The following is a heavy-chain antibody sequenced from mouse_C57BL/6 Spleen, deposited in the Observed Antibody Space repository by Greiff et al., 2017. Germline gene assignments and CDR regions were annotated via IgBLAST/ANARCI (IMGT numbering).Heavy chain of an antibody. J-gene: IGHJ2*01. D-gene: IGHD2-4*01. Sequence: VHLVESGAELVRPGTSVKVSCKASGYAFTNYLIEWVKQRPGQGLEWIGVINPGSGGTNYNEKFKGKATLTADKSSSTAYMQLSSLTSEDSAVYFCARSSYDYDRDFDYWGQGTTLTVSS. V-gene: IGHV1-54*01. CDR1: GYAFTNYL. CDR3: ARSSYDYDRDFDY. CDR2: INPGSGGT.